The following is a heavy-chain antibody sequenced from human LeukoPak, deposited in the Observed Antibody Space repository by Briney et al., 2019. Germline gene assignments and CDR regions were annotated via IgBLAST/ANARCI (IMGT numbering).Heavy chain of an antibody. CDR1: GGSISSYY. CDR3: AREDIAVAGPFDY. V-gene: IGHV4-59*01. J-gene: IGHJ4*02. CDR2: IYYSGST. D-gene: IGHD6-19*01. Sequence: SETLSLTCTVSGGSISSYYWSWIRQPPGKGLEWIGYIYYSGSTNYNPSLKSRVTISLDTSKNQFSLKLSSVTAADTAVYYCAREDIAVAGPFDYWGQGTLVTVSS.